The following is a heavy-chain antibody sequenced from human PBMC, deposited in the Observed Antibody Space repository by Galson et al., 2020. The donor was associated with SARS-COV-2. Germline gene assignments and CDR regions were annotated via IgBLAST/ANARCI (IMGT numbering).Heavy chain of an antibody. V-gene: IGHV3-74*01. CDR1: GFTFITYW. J-gene: IGHJ4*02. CDR3: VTEAGDY. CDR2: INNNGNDT. Sequence: GGSLRLSCAASGFTFITYWMDWVRQAPGKGLVWVSRINNNGNDTLYADSVKGRFIISRDNAKNTLFLQMNSLTVEDTAVYYCVTEAGDYWGRGTLVTVSS.